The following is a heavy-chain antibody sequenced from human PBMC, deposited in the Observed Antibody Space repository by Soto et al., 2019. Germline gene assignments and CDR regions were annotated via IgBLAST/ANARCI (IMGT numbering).Heavy chain of an antibody. D-gene: IGHD3-22*01. CDR3: ARTQDYDSSGYYSDY. CDR1: GFTFSSYS. CDR2: ISSSSSYI. Sequence: GGSLRLSCAASGFTFSSYSMNWVRQAPGKGLEWVSSISSSSSYIYYADSVKGRFTISRDNAKNSLYLQMNSLRAEDTAVYYCARTQDYDSSGYYSDYWGQGTLVTVSS. V-gene: IGHV3-21*01. J-gene: IGHJ4*02.